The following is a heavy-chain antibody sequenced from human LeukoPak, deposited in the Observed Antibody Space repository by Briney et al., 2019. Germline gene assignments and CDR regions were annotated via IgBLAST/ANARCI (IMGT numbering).Heavy chain of an antibody. CDR3: AREISGGSYCDH. CDR1: GFTFSSYW. V-gene: IGHV3-74*01. D-gene: IGHD1-26*01. CDR2: INSDETTT. Sequence: GGSLRLSCAASGFTFSSYWMDWVRQAPGKGLVWVSRINSDETTTSYADSVKGRFSISRDNAKNTLYLQMNSLRDEDTAVYYCAREISGGSYCDHWGQGSLVTVSS. J-gene: IGHJ4*02.